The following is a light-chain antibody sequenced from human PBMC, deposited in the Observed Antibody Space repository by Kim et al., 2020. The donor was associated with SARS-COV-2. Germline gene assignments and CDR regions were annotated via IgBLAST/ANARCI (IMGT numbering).Light chain of an antibody. CDR2: YDT. CDR3: QVWDSSTDHVV. V-gene: IGLV3-21*04. CDR1: NIGSKS. Sequence: PGKTARITCEENNIGSKSGHWYQQKPGQAPVLVIYYDTDRPSGIPERFSGSNSGNTATLTISRVEAGDEADYYCQVWDSSTDHVVFGGGTQLTVL. J-gene: IGLJ2*01.